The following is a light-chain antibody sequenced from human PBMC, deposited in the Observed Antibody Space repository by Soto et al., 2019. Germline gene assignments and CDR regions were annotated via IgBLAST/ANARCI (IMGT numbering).Light chain of an antibody. Sequence: QSVLIQPRSLSGSPGQSVTIACTGTSSDVGGYSFVSWYQQHPGKAPKLMIYDVSKRPSGVPDRFSCSKSGNTASLTISGLQAADEADYYCCSYAGSHYVFGTGTKVTVL. V-gene: IGLV2-11*01. CDR2: DVS. J-gene: IGLJ1*01. CDR3: CSYAGSHYV. CDR1: SSDVGGYSF.